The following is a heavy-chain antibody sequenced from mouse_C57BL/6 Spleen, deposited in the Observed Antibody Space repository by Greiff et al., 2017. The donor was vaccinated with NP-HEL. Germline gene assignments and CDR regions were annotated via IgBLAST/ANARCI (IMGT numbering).Heavy chain of an antibody. D-gene: IGHD1-1*01. J-gene: IGHJ2*01. CDR3: ARRAVVARYYFDY. CDR1: GYTFTSYW. Sequence: QVQLQQPGAELVKPGASVKMSCKASGYTFTSYWVTWVKQRPGQGLEWIGDIYPGSGSTNYNEKFKSKATLTVDTSSSTAYMQLSSVTSEDSAVYYCARRAVVARYYFDYWGQGTTLTVSS. CDR2: IYPGSGST. V-gene: IGHV1-55*01.